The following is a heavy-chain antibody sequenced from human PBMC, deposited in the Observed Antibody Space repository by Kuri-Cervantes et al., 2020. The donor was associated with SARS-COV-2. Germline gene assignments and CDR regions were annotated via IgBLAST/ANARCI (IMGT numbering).Heavy chain of an antibody. D-gene: IGHD3-3*01. CDR2: INHSGST. Sequence: SETLSLTCAVYGGFFSGYYWSWIRQPPGKGLEWIGEINHSGSTNYNPSLKSRVTISVDTSKNQFSLKLSSVTAADTAVYYCARVWGWSGYYFHYGMDVWGQGTTVTVSS. J-gene: IGHJ6*02. V-gene: IGHV4-34*01. CDR1: GGFFSGYY. CDR3: ARVWGWSGYYFHYGMDV.